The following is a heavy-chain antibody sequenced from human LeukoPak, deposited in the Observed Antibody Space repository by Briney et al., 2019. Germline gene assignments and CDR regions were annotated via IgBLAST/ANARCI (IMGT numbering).Heavy chain of an antibody. Sequence: ASVKVSCKASGYTFTGFYIHWVRQAPGQGLEWMGWINPNSGGTKYAQRFQGRVTMTRDTSISTAYMELNSLRSDDTAVYHCARGSVAGTHWGQGTLVTVSS. CDR2: INPNSGGT. V-gene: IGHV1-2*02. J-gene: IGHJ4*02. CDR3: ARGSVAGTH. CDR1: GYTFTGFY. D-gene: IGHD6-19*01.